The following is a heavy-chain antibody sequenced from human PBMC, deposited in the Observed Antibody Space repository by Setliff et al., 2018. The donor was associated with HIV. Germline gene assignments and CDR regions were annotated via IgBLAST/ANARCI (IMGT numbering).Heavy chain of an antibody. CDR3: ATDGSYDILTGPTPGAYDM. J-gene: IGHJ3*02. D-gene: IGHD3-9*01. Sequence: GASVKVSCKASGGTFSSYAISWVRQAPGQGLEWMGGVIPIFGTANYAQKFQGRVTITTDESTSTAYMELSSLTFEDTAVYYCATDGSYDILTGPTPGAYDMWGQGTVVTVSS. CDR1: GGTFSSYA. V-gene: IGHV1-69*05. CDR2: VIPIFGTA.